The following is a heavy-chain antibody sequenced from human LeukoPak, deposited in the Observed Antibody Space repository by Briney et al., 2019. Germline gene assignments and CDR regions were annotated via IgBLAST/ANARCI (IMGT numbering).Heavy chain of an antibody. CDR1: GFTVSSNY. D-gene: IGHD4-23*01. CDR3: ARGQGRWPNYFDY. Sequence: GGSLRLSCAASGFTVSSNYMSWVRQAPGKGLEWVSVIYSGGSTYYADSVKGRFTISRDNPKNTVYLQMNSLGAEDTAVYYCARGQGRWPNYFDYWGQGTLVTVSS. J-gene: IGHJ4*02. V-gene: IGHV3-66*01. CDR2: IYSGGST.